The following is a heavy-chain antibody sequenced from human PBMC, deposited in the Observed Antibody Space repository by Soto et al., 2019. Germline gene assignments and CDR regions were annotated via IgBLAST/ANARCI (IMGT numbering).Heavy chain of an antibody. CDR2: ISAYNGNT. CDR3: ARDSGAFGGRYYGMDV. J-gene: IGHJ6*02. D-gene: IGHD3-10*01. V-gene: IGHV1-18*04. CDR1: GYTFTSYG. Sequence: ASVKVYCKASGYTFTSYGISWVRQAPGQGLEWMGWISAYNGNTNYAQKLQGRVTMTTDTSTSTAYMELRSLRSDDTAVYYCARDSGAFGGRYYGMDVWGQGTTVTVSS.